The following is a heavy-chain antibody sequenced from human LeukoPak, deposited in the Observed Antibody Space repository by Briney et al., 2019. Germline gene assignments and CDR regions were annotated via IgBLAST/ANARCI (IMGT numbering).Heavy chain of an antibody. CDR2: IIPIFGTA. J-gene: IGHJ6*02. Sequence: ASVKVSCKASGGTFIGYAISWVRQAPGQGLEWMGGIIPIFGTANYAQKFQGRVTITADESTSTAYMELSSLRSEDTAVYYCARVLDRRLMWVSDDLYGMDVWGQGTTVTVSS. CDR3: ARVLDRRLMWVSDDLYGMDV. D-gene: IGHD3-3*01. CDR1: GGTFIGYA. V-gene: IGHV1-69*13.